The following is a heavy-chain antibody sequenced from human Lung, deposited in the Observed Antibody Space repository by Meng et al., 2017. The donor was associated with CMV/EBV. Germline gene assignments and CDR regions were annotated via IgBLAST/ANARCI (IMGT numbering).Heavy chain of an antibody. J-gene: IGHJ4*02. V-gene: IGHV1-18*01. CDR1: GYTFTHHG. CDR3: ARDPSNTSGRYAYFDY. D-gene: IGHD6-19*01. Sequence: QGQLVQSGAGVKKPGASVRVSCKASGYTFTHHGISWIRQAPGQGLEWMGWISCYNGDTNYAQKLQGRVTMTTDTSTNTAYMDLRGLRSDDTAVYYCARDPSNTSGRYAYFDYWGQGTLVTVSS. CDR2: ISCYNGDT.